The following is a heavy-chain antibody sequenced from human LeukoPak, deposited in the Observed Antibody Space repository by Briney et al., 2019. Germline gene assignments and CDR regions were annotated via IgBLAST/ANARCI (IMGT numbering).Heavy chain of an antibody. D-gene: IGHD4-17*01. V-gene: IGHV3-15*01. Sequence: GGSLRLSCAASGFTFSNVWMSWVRQAPGKGLEWVGRIKSKTDGGTTDYAAYVKGRFTISRDDSKNSLYLQMNSLKTEDTAVYYCTRINRPTTVYAFDIWGQGTMVTVSS. CDR3: TRINRPTTVYAFDI. CDR1: GFTFSNVW. CDR2: IKSKTDGGTT. J-gene: IGHJ3*02.